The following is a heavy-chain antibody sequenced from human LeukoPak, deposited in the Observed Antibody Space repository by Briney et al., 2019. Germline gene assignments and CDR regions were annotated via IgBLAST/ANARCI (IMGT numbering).Heavy chain of an antibody. CDR3: ASSPFQLWPADY. V-gene: IGHV4-34*01. J-gene: IGHJ4*02. D-gene: IGHD3-10*01. CDR2: INHSGST. Sequence: PSETLSLTCTVSGGSICSYYWSWIRQPAGKGLEWIGEINHSGSTNYNPSLKSRVTISVDTSKNQFSLKLSSVTAADTAVYYCASSPFQLWPADYWGQGTLVTVSS. CDR1: GGSICSYY.